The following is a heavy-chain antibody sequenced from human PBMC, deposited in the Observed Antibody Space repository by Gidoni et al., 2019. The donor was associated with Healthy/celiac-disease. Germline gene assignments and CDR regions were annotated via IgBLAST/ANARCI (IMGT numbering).Heavy chain of an antibody. CDR3: ARIRRLADEDIVVVQYWFDP. CDR1: GFSLSNARMG. J-gene: IGHJ5*02. V-gene: IGHV2-26*01. Sequence: QVTLKESGPVLVKPTETLTLTCTVSGFSLSNARMGVSWIRQPPGKALEWLAHIFSNDEKSYSTSLKSRLTISKDTSKSQVVLTMTNMDPVDTATYYCARIRRLADEDIVVVQYWFDPWGQGTLVTVSS. CDR2: IFSNDEK. D-gene: IGHD2-15*01.